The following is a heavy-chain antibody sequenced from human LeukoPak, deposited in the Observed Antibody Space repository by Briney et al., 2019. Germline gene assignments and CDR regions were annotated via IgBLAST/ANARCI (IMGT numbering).Heavy chain of an antibody. CDR3: ARDRSGTLGP. D-gene: IGHD1-26*01. CDR1: GFTFSSYA. V-gene: IGHV3-23*01. CDR2: IGGTGVRT. J-gene: IGHJ5*02. Sequence: PGGSLRLSCASSGFTFSSYAMSWVRQAPGKGLEWVSTIGGTGVRTYYADSVKGRFTISRDNAKNSLYLQLNSLRAEDTAVYYCARDRSGTLGPWGQGTLVTVSS.